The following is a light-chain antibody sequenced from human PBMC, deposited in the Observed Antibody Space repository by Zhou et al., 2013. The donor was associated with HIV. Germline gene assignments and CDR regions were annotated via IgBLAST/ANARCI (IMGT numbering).Light chain of an antibody. CDR2: GAS. Sequence: DTQMTQSPSSVSASVGDRVTLTCRASQKISNHLAWYQQKPGKVPRLLMYGASTLQSGVPSRFSGSGSGTDFTLTIGSLQPEDVATYYCQQYNSAPRTFGQ. CDR1: QKISNH. V-gene: IGKV1-27*01. CDR3: QQYNSAPRT. J-gene: IGKJ1*01.